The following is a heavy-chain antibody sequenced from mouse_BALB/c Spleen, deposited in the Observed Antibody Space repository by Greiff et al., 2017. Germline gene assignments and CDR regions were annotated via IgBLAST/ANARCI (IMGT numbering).Heavy chain of an antibody. CDR3: ARHHYYGSSYHWYFDV. CDR2: ISNGGGST. CDR1: GFTFSSYT. Sequence: EVHLVESGGGLVQPGGSLKLSCAASGFTFSSYTMSWVRQTPEKRLEWVAYISNGGGSTYYPDTVKGRFTISRDNAKNTLYLQMSSLKSEDTAMYYCARHHYYGSSYHWYFDVWGAGTTVTVSS. D-gene: IGHD1-1*01. V-gene: IGHV5-12-2*01. J-gene: IGHJ1*01.